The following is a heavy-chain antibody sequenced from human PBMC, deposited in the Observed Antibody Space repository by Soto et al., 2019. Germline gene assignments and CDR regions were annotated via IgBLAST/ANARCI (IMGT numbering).Heavy chain of an antibody. CDR3: ARGGGSGWHGDWFDP. D-gene: IGHD6-19*01. CDR1: GYTFTDYY. J-gene: IGHJ5*02. V-gene: IGHV1-2*02. Sequence: QVHLVQSEAEVKKPGPSVRVSCKASGYTFTDYYIHWVRQAPGQGLEWMGWTNPNSDGAHYAQKFQGRVTMTRDKSTRTLYMEVNRLRSDDTAVYFCARGGGSGWHGDWFDPWGQGTLVTVSS. CDR2: TNPNSDGA.